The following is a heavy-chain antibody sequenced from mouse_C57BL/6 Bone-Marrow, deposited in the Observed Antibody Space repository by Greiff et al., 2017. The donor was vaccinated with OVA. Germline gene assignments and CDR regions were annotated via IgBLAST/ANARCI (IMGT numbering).Heavy chain of an antibody. CDR3: ARGGTSPFAY. Sequence: VQLKESGPELVKPGASVKISCKASGYSFTGYYMNWVKQSPEKSLEWIGEINPSTGGTTYNQKFKAKATLTVDQSSSTAYMHLLSLTSEDSAVYYCARGGTSPFAYWGQGTLVTVSA. CDR1: GYSFTGYY. D-gene: IGHD4-1*01. J-gene: IGHJ3*01. CDR2: INPSTGGT. V-gene: IGHV1-42*01.